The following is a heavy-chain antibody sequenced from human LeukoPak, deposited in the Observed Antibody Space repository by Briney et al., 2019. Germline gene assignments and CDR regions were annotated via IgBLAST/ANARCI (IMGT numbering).Heavy chain of an antibody. CDR3: ARQATVKGYMDV. Sequence: GESLKISCKGSGYRFSTYWIAWVRQMPGKGLEWMGIIHPGDSDTRYSPSFQGQVTISADKSISTAYLQWSSLKASDSAMYYCARQATVKGYMDVWGKGTTVTVSS. CDR2: IHPGDSDT. J-gene: IGHJ6*03. CDR1: GYRFSTYW. V-gene: IGHV5-51*01. D-gene: IGHD4-17*01.